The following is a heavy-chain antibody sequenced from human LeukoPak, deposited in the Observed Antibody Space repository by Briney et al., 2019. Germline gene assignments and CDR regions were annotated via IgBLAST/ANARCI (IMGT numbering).Heavy chain of an antibody. CDR2: IRRYSGSI. CDR1: GFTFDYYV. CDR3: AKDIGTGYCSSTSCYTESYYYYYYYMDV. D-gene: IGHD2-2*02. J-gene: IGHJ6*03. V-gene: IGHV3-9*01. Sequence: PLRLCCGACGFTFDYYVMQWVRPPPGKGLAWVSCIRRYSGSIGYEDFVKGLFTISRNNAKNSLYLQMNSLRAEDTALYYCAKDIGTGYCSSTSCYTESYYYYYYYMDVWGKGTTVTVSS.